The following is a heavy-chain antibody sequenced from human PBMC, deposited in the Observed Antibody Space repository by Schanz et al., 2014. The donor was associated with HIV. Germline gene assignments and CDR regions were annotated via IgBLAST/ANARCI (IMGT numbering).Heavy chain of an antibody. V-gene: IGHV3-7*01. CDR3: ARDCCTFGGEPNHLDY. Sequence: EVRLVESGGGLVQPGGSLRLSCAVSSEFSFSFTNDWVTWVRQAPGKGLEWVANIKHDGSEKYYVDSVKGRFTISRDNAKGLVSLQMNSLRAEDTAVYYCARDCCTFGGEPNHLDYWGQGTVVTVSS. J-gene: IGHJ4*02. D-gene: IGHD2-21*01. CDR2: IKHDGSEK. CDR1: EFSFSFTNDW.